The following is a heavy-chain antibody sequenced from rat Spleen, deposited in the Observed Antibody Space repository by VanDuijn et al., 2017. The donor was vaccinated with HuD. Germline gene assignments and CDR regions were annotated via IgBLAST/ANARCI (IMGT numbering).Heavy chain of an antibody. CDR2: IWAGGST. J-gene: IGHJ2*01. CDR3: VRQQVAPFDY. D-gene: IGHD3-1*01. Sequence: QVQLKESGPGLMQPSETLSLTCTVSGFSLTSNGVGWVRQPLGKGLMWMGTIWAGGSTKYNSAVQSRLSISRYTSKSKVFLKMNSLQPEDTGTYDCVRQQVAPFDYWGQGFMVTVS. CDR1: GFSLTSNG. V-gene: IGHV2-72*01.